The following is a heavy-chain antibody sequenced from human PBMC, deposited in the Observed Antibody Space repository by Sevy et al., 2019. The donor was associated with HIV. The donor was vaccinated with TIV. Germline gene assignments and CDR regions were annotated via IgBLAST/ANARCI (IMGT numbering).Heavy chain of an antibody. Sequence: GGSLRLSCTASGFTFSRYWMSWVRQAPGKGLEWVANIKEDGSEKNYLDSVKGRFTISRDNADDSLFLQMSSLRAEDTAVYYCASLFTGSGTYYNIAFDTWGQGTMVTVSS. CDR2: IKEDGSEK. J-gene: IGHJ3*02. V-gene: IGHV3-7*03. D-gene: IGHD3-10*01. CDR3: ASLFTGSGTYYNIAFDT. CDR1: GFTFSRYW.